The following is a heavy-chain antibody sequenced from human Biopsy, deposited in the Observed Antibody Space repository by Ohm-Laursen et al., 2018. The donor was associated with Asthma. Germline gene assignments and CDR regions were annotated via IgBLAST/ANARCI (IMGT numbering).Heavy chain of an antibody. CDR3: ARTFHFWSPYHAEHYQL. D-gene: IGHD3-3*02. J-gene: IGHJ1*01. V-gene: IGHV3-7*01. CDR2: IKHDGSEK. CDR1: RFTFGDYW. Sequence: GSLRLSCAATRFTFGDYWMSWVRQVQGKGLEWVANIKHDGSEKNHVDSLKGRFTISRDNAKNSLYLQMNSLRAEDTAVYYCARTFHFWSPYHAEHYQLWGQGTLVTVSS.